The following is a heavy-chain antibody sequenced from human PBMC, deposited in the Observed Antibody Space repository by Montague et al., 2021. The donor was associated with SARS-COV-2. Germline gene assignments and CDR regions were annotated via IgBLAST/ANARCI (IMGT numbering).Heavy chain of an antibody. CDR1: GDSVSCTAAA. V-gene: IGHV6-1*01. J-gene: IGHJ4*02. Sequence: CAISGDSVSCTAAAWNWIRQSPSRGLEWLGRTYYRSEWHTDYAVSVECRLAIDADTSKNQFSLQLHSVTPEDSAVYYCASGWTLFDWGQGTLVTVSS. D-gene: IGHD6-19*01. CDR3: ASGWTLFD. CDR2: TYYRSEWHT.